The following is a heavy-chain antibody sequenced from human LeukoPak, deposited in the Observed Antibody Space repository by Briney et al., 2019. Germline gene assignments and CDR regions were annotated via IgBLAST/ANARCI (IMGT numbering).Heavy chain of an antibody. D-gene: IGHD6-13*01. Sequence: SETLSLTCTLSGGSISSYYWSWVRQPAGKGLEWIGRVYTSGSTNSYPSLTRRVTMSVCAYKNQFSLKLSSVTAADTAVYYCAASRVRFSRAAAGTEAYWGQGTLVTVSS. CDR2: VYTSGST. V-gene: IGHV4-4*07. CDR3: AASRVRFSRAAAGTEAY. J-gene: IGHJ4*02. CDR1: GGSISSYY.